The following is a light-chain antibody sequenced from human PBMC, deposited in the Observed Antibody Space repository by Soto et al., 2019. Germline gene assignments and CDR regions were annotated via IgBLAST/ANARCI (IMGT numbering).Light chain of an antibody. Sequence: EIVLTQSPGTLSLSPGERATLSCRASQSVTNSYIAWYQQKPGQAPRLFIYDASRRATGIPDRFSGSGSGTDFTLTISRLQPEDFAVYYCQQYGRSLTFGGGTKVEIK. V-gene: IGKV3-20*01. CDR2: DAS. J-gene: IGKJ4*01. CDR1: QSVTNSY. CDR3: QQYGRSLT.